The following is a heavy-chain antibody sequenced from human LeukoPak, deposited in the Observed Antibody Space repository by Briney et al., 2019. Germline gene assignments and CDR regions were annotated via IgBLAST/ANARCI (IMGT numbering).Heavy chain of an antibody. V-gene: IGHV3-7*01. J-gene: IGHJ4*02. CDR1: GLTFSSYA. CDR3: AKDSARKSIVGSTTRWVNDY. Sequence: GGSLRLSCAASGLTFSSYAMSWVRQAPGKGLEWVANIKQDESEKFYVDSVKGRFSISRDNARNSLYLQMNSLRAEDTAVYYCAKDSARKSIVGSTTRWVNDYWGQGTLVPVSS. CDR2: IKQDESEK. D-gene: IGHD1-26*01.